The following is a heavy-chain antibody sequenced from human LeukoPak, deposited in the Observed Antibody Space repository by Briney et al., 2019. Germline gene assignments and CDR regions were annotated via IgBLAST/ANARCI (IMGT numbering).Heavy chain of an antibody. CDR1: RFTFSNYW. D-gene: IGHD4-23*01. J-gene: IGHJ4*02. V-gene: IGHV3-7*01. CDR2: IKEDGSEK. CDR3: ARDLGGGPPGY. Sequence: PGGSLRLSCAASRFTFSNYWMSWGRQAPGKGREWVANIKEDGSEKYYVDSVKGRFTISRDNAKNSLYLQMNSLRAEDSAVYYCARDLGGGPPGYWGQGALVTVSS.